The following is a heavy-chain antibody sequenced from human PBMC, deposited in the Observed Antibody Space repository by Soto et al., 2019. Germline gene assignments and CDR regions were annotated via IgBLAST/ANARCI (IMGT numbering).Heavy chain of an antibody. CDR1: GGSISSTNW. V-gene: IGHV4-4*02. J-gene: IGHJ4*02. Sequence: QVQLQESGPGLVKPSGTLSLTCAVSGGSISSTNWWSWVRQPPGKGLEWIGDIYHSGTTSYNPSPKSRVTISVDKSTDTFSLNLSSVTAEDPAVYYCASLATSSYLWGQGTLVTVSS. CDR2: IYHSGTT. D-gene: IGHD6-6*01. CDR3: ASLATSSYL.